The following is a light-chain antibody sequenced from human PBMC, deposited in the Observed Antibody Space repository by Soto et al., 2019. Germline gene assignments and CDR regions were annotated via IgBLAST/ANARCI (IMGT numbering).Light chain of an antibody. J-gene: IGKJ5*01. CDR1: QDISRY. CDR3: QQANSFPIT. Sequence: IQLTQSPSSLSASVGDRVTITCRASQDISRYLAWYQQKAGKAPKLPIYAASSLQSGVPSRFSGSGSGTDFTLTISSLQPEDFATYYCQQANSFPITFGQGTRLEIK. CDR2: AAS. V-gene: IGKV1-12*01.